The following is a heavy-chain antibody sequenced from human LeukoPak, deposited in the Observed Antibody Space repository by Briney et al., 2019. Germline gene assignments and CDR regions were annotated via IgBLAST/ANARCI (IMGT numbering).Heavy chain of an antibody. Sequence: SETLSLTCTVSGGSISSSSYYWGWIRQPPGKGLEWIGSIYYSGSTYYNPSLKSRVTISVDTSKNQFSLKLSSVTAADTAVYYCAREGSYDYVWGSHQTHFDYWGQGTLVTVSS. V-gene: IGHV4-39*07. D-gene: IGHD3-16*01. CDR1: GGSISSSSYY. CDR3: AREGSYDYVWGSHQTHFDY. J-gene: IGHJ4*02. CDR2: IYYSGST.